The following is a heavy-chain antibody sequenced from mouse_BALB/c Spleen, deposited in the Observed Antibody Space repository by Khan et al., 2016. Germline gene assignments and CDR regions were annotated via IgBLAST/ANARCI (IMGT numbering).Heavy chain of an antibody. Sequence: VQLQQSGAELVKPGASVKLSCTASGFNIKDTYIHWVKQRPEQGLEWIGRIDPANDNTKYDPTFQGKATITADTSSNTAYLQLSSLTSEDTAVYFCARGIYDYGFAYWGQGTLVSVSA. CDR2: IDPANDNT. CDR3: ARGIYDYGFAY. CDR1: GFNIKDTY. V-gene: IGHV14-3*02. D-gene: IGHD2-4*01. J-gene: IGHJ3*01.